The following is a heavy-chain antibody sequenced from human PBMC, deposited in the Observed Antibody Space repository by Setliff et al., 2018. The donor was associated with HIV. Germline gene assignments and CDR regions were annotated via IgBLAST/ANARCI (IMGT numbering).Heavy chain of an antibody. Sequence: PGGSLRLSCAVSGVNFRGYNMNWVRQAPGKGLEWVSSISSSSSYIYYADSVKGRFTISRDNAENSLYLQMNSLRAEDTAVYYCARDNGRYFDRGWFDPWGQGALVTVSS. D-gene: IGHD3-9*01. CDR1: GVNFRGYN. V-gene: IGHV3-21*01. CDR2: ISSSSSYI. CDR3: ARDNGRYFDRGWFDP. J-gene: IGHJ5*02.